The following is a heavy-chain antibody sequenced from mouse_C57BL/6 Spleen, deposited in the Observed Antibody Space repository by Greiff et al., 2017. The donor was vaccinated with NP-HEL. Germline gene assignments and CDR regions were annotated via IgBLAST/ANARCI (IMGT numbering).Heavy chain of an antibody. CDR3: ARSSTCFTTVVAENFDV. J-gene: IGHJ1*03. CDR1: GYTFTSYW. V-gene: IGHV1-53*01. CDR2: INPSNGGT. Sequence: QVQLQQPGTELVKPGASVKLSCKASGYTFTSYWMHWVKQRPGQGLEWIGNINPSNGGTNYNEKFKSKATLTVDKSSSTAYMQLSSLTSEDSAVYYCARSSTCFTTVVAENFDVWGTGTTVTVSS. D-gene: IGHD1-1*01.